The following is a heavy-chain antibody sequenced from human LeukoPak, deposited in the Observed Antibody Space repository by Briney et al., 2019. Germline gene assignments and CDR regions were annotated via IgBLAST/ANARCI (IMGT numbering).Heavy chain of an antibody. D-gene: IGHD2-2*01. Sequence: SETLSLTCTVSGGSVSSGSYYWSWIRQPPGKGLEWIGYIYYSGSTNYNPSLKSRVTISVDTSKNQFSLKLSSVTAADTAVYYCARSHCSSTSCPDYFDYWGQGTLVTVSP. CDR2: IYYSGST. CDR3: ARSHCSSTSCPDYFDY. J-gene: IGHJ4*02. V-gene: IGHV4-61*01. CDR1: GGSVSSGSYY.